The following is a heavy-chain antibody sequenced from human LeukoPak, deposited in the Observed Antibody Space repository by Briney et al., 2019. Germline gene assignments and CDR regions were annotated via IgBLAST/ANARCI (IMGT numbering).Heavy chain of an antibody. CDR3: TTDPGGNSGFDH. D-gene: IGHD4-23*01. CDR2: IKSIIDGGTA. J-gene: IGHJ4*02. V-gene: IGHV3-15*01. CDR1: GFTFNKAW. Sequence: GGSLRLSCAASGFTFNKAWMSWVRQAPGKGLEFIVRIKSIIDGGTADYGAPVKGRFTISRDDSKNTLYLQMNSLKIEDTAVYYCTTDPGGNSGFDHWGQGNLVAVSS.